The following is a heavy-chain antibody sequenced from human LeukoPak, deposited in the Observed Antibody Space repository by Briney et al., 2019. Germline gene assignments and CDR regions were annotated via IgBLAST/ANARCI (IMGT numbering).Heavy chain of an antibody. CDR2: ISSSSGYI. CDR1: GFTFSTYS. CDR3: ARDLSSSAFDY. V-gene: IGHV3-21*01. J-gene: IGHJ4*02. D-gene: IGHD2-2*01. Sequence: TGGSLRLSCAASGFTFSTYSMNWVRQAPGKGLEWVSSISSSSGYIYYADSVKGRFTISRDNARNSLYLQMNSLRAEDTAVYYCARDLSSSAFDYWSQGTLVTVSS.